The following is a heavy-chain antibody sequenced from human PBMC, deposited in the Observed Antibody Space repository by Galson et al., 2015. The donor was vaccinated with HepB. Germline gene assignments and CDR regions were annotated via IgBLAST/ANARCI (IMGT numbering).Heavy chain of an antibody. CDR2: IKQDGSEK. Sequence: SLRLSCAASGFTFSSYWMSWVRQAPGKGLEWVANIKQDGSEKYYVDSVKGRFTISRDNAKNSPYLQMNSLRAEDTAVYYCARESGMGATSYYFDYWGQGTLVTVSS. J-gene: IGHJ4*02. D-gene: IGHD1-26*01. CDR3: ARESGMGATSYYFDY. V-gene: IGHV3-7*03. CDR1: GFTFSSYW.